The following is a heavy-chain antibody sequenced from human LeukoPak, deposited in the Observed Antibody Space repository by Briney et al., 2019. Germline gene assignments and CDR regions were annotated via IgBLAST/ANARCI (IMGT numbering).Heavy chain of an antibody. D-gene: IGHD6-13*01. Sequence: GGSLRLSCAASGFTFSSYAMSWVRQAPGKGLEWVSAISGSGGSTYYADSVKGRFTISRDNSKNTLYLQMNSLRAEDTAVYYCVKDQGIAAAVNNWFDPWGQGTLVTVSS. CDR1: GFTFSSYA. CDR3: VKDQGIAAAVNNWFDP. V-gene: IGHV3-23*01. CDR2: ISGSGGST. J-gene: IGHJ5*02.